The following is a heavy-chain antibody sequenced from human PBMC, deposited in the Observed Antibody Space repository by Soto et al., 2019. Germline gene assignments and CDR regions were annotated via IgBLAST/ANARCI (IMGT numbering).Heavy chain of an antibody. CDR3: AKAPKQSPFAGAGRWNY. J-gene: IGHJ4*02. V-gene: IGHV3-23*01. D-gene: IGHD6-19*01. Sequence: GGSLRLSCAASGFTFSSYAMSWVRQAPGKGLEWVSAISGSGGSTYYADSVKGRFTISRDNSKNTLYLQMNSLRAEDTAVYYCAKAPKQSPFAGAGRWNYWGQGTLVTVSS. CDR1: GFTFSSYA. CDR2: ISGSGGST.